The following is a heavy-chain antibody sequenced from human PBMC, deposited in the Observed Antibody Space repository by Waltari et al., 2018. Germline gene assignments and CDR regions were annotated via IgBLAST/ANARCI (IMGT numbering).Heavy chain of an antibody. CDR2: IQYSGRT. CDR3: ARIGGDYTSGWGYFDL. V-gene: IGHV4-31*02. J-gene: IGHJ2*01. D-gene: IGHD6-19*01. Sequence: WRRPITGEGLEWIGYIQYSGRTKYNPSLQSRVIISLDTSKNQFSLNLNSGTAADTAVYHCARIGGDYTSGWGYFDLWGRGTLVTVSS.